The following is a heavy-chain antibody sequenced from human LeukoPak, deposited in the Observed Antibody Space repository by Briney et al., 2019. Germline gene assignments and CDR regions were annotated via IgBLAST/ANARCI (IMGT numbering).Heavy chain of an antibody. V-gene: IGHV4-59*01. CDR3: L. CDR2: IYYRGNT. J-gene: IGHJ2*01. Sequence: TASETLSLTCTVSGGSISSFYWSWIRQPPGKGLEWIGYIYYRGNTQYNPSLKSRVTISVDTSKNQFSLRLTSVTAADTAVYFDLWGRGTLVTVSS. CDR1: GGSISSFY.